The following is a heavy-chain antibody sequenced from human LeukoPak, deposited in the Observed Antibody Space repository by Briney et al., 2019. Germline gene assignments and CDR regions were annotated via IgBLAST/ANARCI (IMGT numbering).Heavy chain of an antibody. J-gene: IGHJ4*02. CDR1: GYSFTTYW. V-gene: IGHV5-51*01. CDR2: IYPGDSDS. CDR3: ARQDIAARPPDAY. Sequence: GESLKISCKGSGYSFTTYWIGWVRQMPGKGLEWMGIIYPGDSDSRYSPSFQGQVTISADKSISTAYLQWSSLKASDTAMYYCARQDIAARPPDAYWGQGTLVTVSS. D-gene: IGHD6-6*01.